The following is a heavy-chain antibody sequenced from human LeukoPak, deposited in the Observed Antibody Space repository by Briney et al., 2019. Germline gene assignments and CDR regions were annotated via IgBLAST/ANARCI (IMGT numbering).Heavy chain of an antibody. J-gene: IGHJ4*02. Sequence: PSETLSLACTVSGGSISSYYWSWIRQPAGEGLEWIGRIYTSGSTNYNPSLKSRVTMSVDTSKNQFSLKLSSVTAADTAVYYCARGRLATYYYDSSGYYSIDYWGQGTLVTVSS. CDR2: IYTSGST. CDR1: GGSISSYY. V-gene: IGHV4-4*07. CDR3: ARGRLATYYYDSSGYYSIDY. D-gene: IGHD3-22*01.